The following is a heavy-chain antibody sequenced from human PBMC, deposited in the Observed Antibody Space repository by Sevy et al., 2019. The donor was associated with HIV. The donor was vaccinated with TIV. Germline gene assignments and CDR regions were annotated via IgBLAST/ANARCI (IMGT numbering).Heavy chain of an antibody. Sequence: GGSLRLSCAASGFTFSNYNMNWVRQAPGKGLEWVSSISSSSNYISYADSMKGRFTIYRDNAKNSLYLQMNGLRAEDTAVKYCARVVAYCSGGSCFPGCYYGMDVWGQGTTVTVSS. J-gene: IGHJ6*02. CDR3: ARVVAYCSGGSCFPGCYYGMDV. D-gene: IGHD2-15*01. CDR1: GFTFSNYN. CDR2: ISSSSNYI. V-gene: IGHV3-21*01.